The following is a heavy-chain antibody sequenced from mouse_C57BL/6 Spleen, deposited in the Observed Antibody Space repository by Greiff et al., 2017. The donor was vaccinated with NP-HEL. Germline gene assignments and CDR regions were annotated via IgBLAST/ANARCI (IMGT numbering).Heavy chain of an antibody. CDR3: ARGDYYGSSSYAMDY. D-gene: IGHD1-1*01. V-gene: IGHV14-3*01. CDR2: IAPATGNT. Sequence: EVQLQQSVAELVRPGASVKLSCTASGFNLKNTYMHWVKQRPEQGLEWIGRIAPATGNTKYAPKFQVKATRTADTSSNTADLQLSSLTSEDTAIYYCARGDYYGSSSYAMDYWSQGTSVTVAS. CDR1: GFNLKNTY. J-gene: IGHJ4*01.